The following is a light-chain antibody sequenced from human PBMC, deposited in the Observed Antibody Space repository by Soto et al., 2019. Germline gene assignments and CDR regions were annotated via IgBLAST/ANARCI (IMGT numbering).Light chain of an antibody. Sequence: DIPMTQSPSSLSASVGDRVTITCRASQTVTNSLNWYQQKPGKAPNLLIYTTSNLQSGVPSRFSGSGSGTDFTLTISSLQPEDFATYYCQQSYIAPKTFGQGTYLEIK. CDR2: TTS. J-gene: IGKJ2*01. V-gene: IGKV1-39*01. CDR1: QTVTNS. CDR3: QQSYIAPKT.